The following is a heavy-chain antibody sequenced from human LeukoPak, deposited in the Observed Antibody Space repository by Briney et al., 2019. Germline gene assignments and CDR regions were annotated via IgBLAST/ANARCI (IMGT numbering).Heavy chain of an antibody. CDR2: IYYSGST. J-gene: IGHJ6*03. CDR1: GGSISDYY. Sequence: PSETLSLTCSVSGGSISDYYWNWIRQPPGKGREWIGYIYYSGSTTYNPSLKSRVTMSVDTAKNQFSLKVRSVTAADTAVYYCARGDFCSKSNCYLRPMDVWGKGTTVTVSS. V-gene: IGHV4-59*01. CDR3: ARGDFCSKSNCYLRPMDV. D-gene: IGHD3-3*01.